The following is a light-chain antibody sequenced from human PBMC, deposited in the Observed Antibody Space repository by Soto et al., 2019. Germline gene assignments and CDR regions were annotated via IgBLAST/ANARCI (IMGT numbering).Light chain of an antibody. CDR3: QQYCSSTGT. J-gene: IGKJ2*01. V-gene: IGKV3-20*01. CDR1: QSVSSSY. CDR2: GAS. Sequence: EIVLTQSPGTLSLSPGERATLSCRASQSVSSSYLAWYQQKPGQAPRLLIYGASSRATGIPDRFSGSGSGTDCTLTISRLEPEDFALYYCQQYCSSTGTFGQGTKLEIK.